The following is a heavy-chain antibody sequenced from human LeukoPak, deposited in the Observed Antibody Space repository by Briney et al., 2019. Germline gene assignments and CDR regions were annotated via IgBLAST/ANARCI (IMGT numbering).Heavy chain of an antibody. J-gene: IGHJ4*02. CDR2: ISSSGSTI. Sequence: PGGSLRLSCAASGFTFSSYEMNWVRQAPGKGLEWVSYISSSGSTIYYADSVKGRFTISRDNAKNSLYLQMNSLRAEDTAVYYCGGEGGGGGGGEPRYSSSWIKYWGQGTLVTVSS. D-gene: IGHD6-13*01. CDR1: GFTFSSYE. CDR3: GGEGGGGGGGEPRYSSSWIKY. V-gene: IGHV3-48*03.